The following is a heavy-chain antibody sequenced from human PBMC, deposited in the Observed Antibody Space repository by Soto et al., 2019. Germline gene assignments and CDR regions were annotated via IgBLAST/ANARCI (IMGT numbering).Heavy chain of an antibody. CDR2: IWYDGSNK. J-gene: IGHJ2*01. CDR3: ARDGSSGWSDWYFDL. Sequence: QVQLVESGGGVVQPGRSLRLSCAASGFTFSSYGMHWVRQAPGKGLEWVAVIWYDGSNKYYADSVKGRFTISRDNSKNTLYLQMDSLRAEDTAVYYCARDGSSGWSDWYFDLWGHGTLVTVSS. CDR1: GFTFSSYG. V-gene: IGHV3-33*01. D-gene: IGHD6-19*01.